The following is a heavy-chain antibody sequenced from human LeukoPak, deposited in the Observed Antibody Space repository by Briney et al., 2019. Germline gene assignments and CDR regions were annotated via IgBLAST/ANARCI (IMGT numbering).Heavy chain of an antibody. CDR2: INPNSGGT. J-gene: IGHJ5*02. D-gene: IGHD3-10*01. Sequence: KPGASVKVSCKASGYTFTGYYKHWVRQAPGQGLEWMGRINPNSGGTNYAQKFQGRVTMTRDTSISTAYMELSRLRSDDTAVYYCARVRGVSYWFDPWGQGTLVTVSS. CDR3: ARVRGVSYWFDP. V-gene: IGHV1-2*06. CDR1: GYTFTGYY.